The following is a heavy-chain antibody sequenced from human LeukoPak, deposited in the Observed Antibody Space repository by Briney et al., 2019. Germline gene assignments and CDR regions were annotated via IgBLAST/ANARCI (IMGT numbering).Heavy chain of an antibody. D-gene: IGHD1-26*01. CDR1: GFTFSNYN. CDR2: ITSSGTYI. J-gene: IGHJ4*02. Sequence: GGSLRLSCAASGFTFSNYNMNWVRQAPGKAMEWVSSITSSGTYIFYADSVKGRFTISRDNAKNSLYLQMDSLGPEDTAVYYCAQGGSPGAFDHWGQGTLVTVSS. CDR3: AQGGSPGAFDH. V-gene: IGHV3-21*01.